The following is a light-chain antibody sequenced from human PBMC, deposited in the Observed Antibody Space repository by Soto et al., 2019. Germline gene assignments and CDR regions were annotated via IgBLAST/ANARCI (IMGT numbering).Light chain of an antibody. J-gene: IGKJ4*01. Sequence: EIVMTQSPATLSVSPGERAALSCRASQSVSSNLAWYQQKPGQAPRLLIYGPSTRATGVPARFSGSGSGTEFTLTISSLQSEDFAVYYCQQYNNWPLTFGGGNKVEIK. V-gene: IGKV3-15*01. CDR2: GPS. CDR3: QQYNNWPLT. CDR1: QSVSSN.